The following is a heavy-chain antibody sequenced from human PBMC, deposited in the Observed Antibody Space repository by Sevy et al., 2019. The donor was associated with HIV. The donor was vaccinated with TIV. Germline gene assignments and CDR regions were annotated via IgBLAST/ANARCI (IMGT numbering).Heavy chain of an antibody. V-gene: IGHV3-23*01. CDR3: VKEKRYCGGDCYAPPTRFDP. Sequence: GGSLRLSCVASGFTFSSYAMSWVRQAKGKGLEWVSVISGGGGSIFYADSVKGRFTISRDNSKNTVYLQMSNLRAEDTAVYYCVKEKRYCGGDCYAPPTRFDPWGQGTQVTVSS. J-gene: IGHJ5*02. D-gene: IGHD2-21*02. CDR2: ISGGGGSI. CDR1: GFTFSSYA.